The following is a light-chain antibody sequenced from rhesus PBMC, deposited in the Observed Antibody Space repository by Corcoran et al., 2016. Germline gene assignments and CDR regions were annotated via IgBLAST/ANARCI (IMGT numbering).Light chain of an antibody. CDR1: QSISSW. CDR2: KAS. Sequence: DIQMTQSPSSLSASVGDTVTITCRASQSISSWLAWYQQKPGKAPQLLIFKASTLQSGVPSRFSGIGSGTDFHLTLSSLQSEDFATYYCQQYSRSPFTFGPGTKLDIK. J-gene: IGKJ3*01. CDR3: QQYSRSPFT. V-gene: IGKV1-22*01.